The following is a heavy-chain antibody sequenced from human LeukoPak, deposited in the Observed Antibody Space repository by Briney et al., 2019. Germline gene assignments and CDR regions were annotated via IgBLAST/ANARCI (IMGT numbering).Heavy chain of an antibody. CDR2: ISGGSSTV. CDR1: GFTFSTYA. D-gene: IGHD2-2*01. Sequence: GGSLRLSCAASGFTFSTYAMSWVRQAPGRGLKWVSIISGGSSTVYYADSVKGRFTISRDNSKNTLDLQMNGLRAEDTAVYYCAKGVITVVPAARGFEYWGQGIRVTVSS. J-gene: IGHJ4*02. CDR3: AKGVITVVPAARGFEY. V-gene: IGHV3-23*01.